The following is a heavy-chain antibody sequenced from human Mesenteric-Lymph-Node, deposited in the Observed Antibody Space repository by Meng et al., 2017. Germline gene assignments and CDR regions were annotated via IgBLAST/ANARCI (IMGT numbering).Heavy chain of an antibody. CDR1: GYTFIGYY. V-gene: IGHV1-2*06. D-gene: IGHD3-10*01. J-gene: IGHJ3*02. CDR2: INPNSGGT. Sequence: SVKLSCKASGYTFIGYYMHWVRQAPGQGLEWMGRINPNSGGTNYAQKFQGRVTMTRDTSISTAYMELSSLRSDDTAMYYCAKTLLWFGELLPTDAFDIWGQGTMVTVSS. CDR3: AKTLLWFGELLPTDAFDI.